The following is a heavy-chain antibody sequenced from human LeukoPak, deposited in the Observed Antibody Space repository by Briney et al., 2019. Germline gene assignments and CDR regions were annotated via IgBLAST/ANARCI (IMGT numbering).Heavy chain of an antibody. CDR2: ISGSGGST. V-gene: IGHV3-23*01. J-gene: IGHJ4*02. CDR3: AKGSSMIVLVPGYFDY. CDR1: GFTFSSYA. Sequence: PGGSLRLSSAASGFTFSSYAMSWVRQAPGKGLEWVSAISGSGGSTYYADSVKGRFTISRDNSKNTLYLQMNSLRAEDTAVYYCAKGSSMIVLVPGYFDYWGQGTLVTVSS. D-gene: IGHD2-8*02.